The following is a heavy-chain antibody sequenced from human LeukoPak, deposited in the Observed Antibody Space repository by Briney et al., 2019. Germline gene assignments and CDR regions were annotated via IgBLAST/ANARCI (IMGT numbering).Heavy chain of an antibody. CDR1: GFTLSDYS. D-gene: IGHD6-19*01. J-gene: IGHJ6*02. Sequence: GGSLRLSCVASGFTLSDYSMTWVRQAPGKGLEWVSVIYSGGSTYYADSVKGRFTISRHNSKNTLYLQMNSLRAEDTAVYYCARDHTIRIAVAGTAGVDYYYGMDVWGQGTTVTVSS. CDR3: ARDHTIRIAVAGTAGVDYYYGMDV. CDR2: IYSGGST. V-gene: IGHV3-53*04.